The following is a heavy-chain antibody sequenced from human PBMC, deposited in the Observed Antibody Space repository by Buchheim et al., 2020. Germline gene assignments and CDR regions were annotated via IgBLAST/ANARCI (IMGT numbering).Heavy chain of an antibody. J-gene: IGHJ6*02. Sequence: EVQLLESGGGLVQPGGSLRLSCAASGFTFSSYAMSWVRQAPGKGLEWVSAISGSGGSTYYAESVKGRFTISRDNSKNTLYLQMNSLRAEDTAVYYCAKDSRRIVVVPAAIRDGMDVWGQGTT. D-gene: IGHD2-2*01. CDR1: GFTFSSYA. CDR2: ISGSGGST. V-gene: IGHV3-23*01. CDR3: AKDSRRIVVVPAAIRDGMDV.